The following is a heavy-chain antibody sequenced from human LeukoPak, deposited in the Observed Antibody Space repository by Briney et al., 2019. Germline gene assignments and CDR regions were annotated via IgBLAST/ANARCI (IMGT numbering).Heavy chain of an antibody. CDR1: GYTFTSYG. Sequence: GASVKVSCKASGYTFTSYGISWVRQAPGQGLEWMGWISAYNGNTNYAQKLQGRVTMTTDTSTSTAYMELSSLRSEDTAVYYCARARDGYTLEYYFDYWGQGTLVTVSS. CDR3: ARARDGYTLEYYFDY. V-gene: IGHV1-18*01. CDR2: ISAYNGNT. D-gene: IGHD5-24*01. J-gene: IGHJ4*02.